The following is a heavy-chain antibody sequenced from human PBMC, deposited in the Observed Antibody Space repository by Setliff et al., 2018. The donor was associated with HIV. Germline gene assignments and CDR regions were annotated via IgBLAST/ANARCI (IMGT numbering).Heavy chain of an antibody. CDR2: ISFGYDYT. J-gene: IGHJ4*02. CDR3: ARGRAILGVVKPYFDY. CDR1: GFTFSDFY. V-gene: IGHV3-11*05. Sequence: AGGSLRLSCAASGFTFSDFYMSWIRQAPGKGLEWFSYISFGYDYTNYAYSVKGRFTISRDNAKNSLYLQMNSLRVEDTAVYYCARGRAILGVVKPYFDYWGQGTLVTVSS. D-gene: IGHD3-3*01.